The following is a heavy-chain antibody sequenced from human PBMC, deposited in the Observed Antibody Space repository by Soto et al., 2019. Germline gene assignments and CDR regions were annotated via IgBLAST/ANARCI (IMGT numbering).Heavy chain of an antibody. D-gene: IGHD1-1*01. CDR2: INAGNGNT. Sequence: ASVKVSCKASGYTFTSYAMHWVRQAPGQRLEWIGWINAGNGNTKYSQKFQGRVAITRDTSASTAYMELSSLRSEDTAVYYCARAGERQDYYYYYGMDVWGQGTTVTVSS. CDR1: GYTFTSYA. CDR3: ARAGERQDYYYYYGMDV. J-gene: IGHJ6*02. V-gene: IGHV1-3*01.